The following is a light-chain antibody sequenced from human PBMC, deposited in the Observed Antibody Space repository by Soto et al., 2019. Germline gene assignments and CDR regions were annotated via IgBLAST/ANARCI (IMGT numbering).Light chain of an antibody. CDR1: QTINNF. CDR3: QQLRSYPVT. V-gene: IGKV1-9*01. Sequence: DIQMTQSPSSLSASVVDRVTITFRSSQTINNFLNWYQQKPGKAPNLLIHGASTLQSGVPSRFSGSGSGTDFTLTISSLQPEDSATYYCQQLRSYPVTFGHGTRLEI. J-gene: IGKJ5*01. CDR2: GAS.